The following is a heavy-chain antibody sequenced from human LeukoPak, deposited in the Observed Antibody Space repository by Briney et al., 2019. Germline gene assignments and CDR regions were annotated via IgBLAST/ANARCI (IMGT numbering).Heavy chain of an antibody. CDR2: IIPIFGTA. V-gene: IGHV1-69*13. CDR3: AAGYPHCSSTSCYGALGWFDP. CDR1: GGTFSSYA. Sequence: SVKVSCKASGGTFSSYAISWVRQAPGQGLGWMGGIIPIFGTANYAQKFQGRVTITADESTSTAYMELSSLRSEDTAVYYCAAGYPHCSSTSCYGALGWFDPWGQGTLVTVSS. D-gene: IGHD2-2*01. J-gene: IGHJ5*02.